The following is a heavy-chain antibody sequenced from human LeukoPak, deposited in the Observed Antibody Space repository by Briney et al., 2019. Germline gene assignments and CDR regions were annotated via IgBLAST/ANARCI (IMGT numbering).Heavy chain of an antibody. CDR2: IYYSGST. V-gene: IGHV4-59*01. D-gene: IGHD3-10*01. CDR3: ARDYYGSGSCFDP. Sequence: MSSETLSLTCAVYGGSFSSYYWSWIRQPPGKGLEWIGYIYYSGSTNYNPSLKSRVTISVDTSKNQFSLKLSSVTAADTAVYYCARDYYGSGSCFDPWGQGTLVTVSS. J-gene: IGHJ5*02. CDR1: GGSFSSYY.